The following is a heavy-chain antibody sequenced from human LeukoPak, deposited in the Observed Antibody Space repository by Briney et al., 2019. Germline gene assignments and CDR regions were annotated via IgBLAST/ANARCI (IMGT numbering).Heavy chain of an antibody. CDR2: SNPGDGST. D-gene: IGHD6-13*01. CDR3: ASPAGYSKNFDY. J-gene: IGHJ4*02. CDR1: GYTFTNYY. Sequence: ASVKVSCKASGYTFTNYYIHWVRQAPGQGLEWMGISNPGDGSTTYAQKFQARVTMTRDTSTSTVYMDLSSLKSEDTAVYYCASPAGYSKNFDYWGQGTLVTVPS. V-gene: IGHV1-46*01.